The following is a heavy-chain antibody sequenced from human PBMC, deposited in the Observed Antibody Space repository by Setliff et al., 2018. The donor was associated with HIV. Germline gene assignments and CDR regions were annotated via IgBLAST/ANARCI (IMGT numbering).Heavy chain of an antibody. J-gene: IGHJ4*02. CDR1: GFTFSTYS. CDR3: ARIPPQRLLGYFDN. Sequence: GESLRLSCAASGFTFSTYSMNWVRQAPGKGLEWLAFISGTSSTIYYADSVRGRFTISRDNAKSSLYLQISSLRANDTAVYYCARIPPQRLLGYFDNWGQGTLVTVSS. CDR2: ISGTSSTI. V-gene: IGHV3-48*04. D-gene: IGHD6-19*01.